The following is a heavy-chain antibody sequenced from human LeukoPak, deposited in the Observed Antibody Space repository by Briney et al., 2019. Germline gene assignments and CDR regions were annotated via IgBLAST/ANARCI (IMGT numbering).Heavy chain of an antibody. CDR1: GGSVSSGSYY. Sequence: PSETLSLTCTVSGGSVSSGSYYWSWIRQPPGKGLEWIGYIYYSGSTNYNPSLKSRVTISVDTSKNQFSLKLSSVTAADTAVYYGARGMGRPWFGELYGYYSTTVWTSGAKGPRSPSPQ. CDR2: IYYSGST. V-gene: IGHV4-61*01. CDR3: ARGMGRPWFGELYGYYSTTVWTS. D-gene: IGHD3-10*01. J-gene: IGHJ6*04.